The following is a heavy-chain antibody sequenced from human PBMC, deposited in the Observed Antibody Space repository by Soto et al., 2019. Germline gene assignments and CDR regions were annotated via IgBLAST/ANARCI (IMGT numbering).Heavy chain of an antibody. J-gene: IGHJ4*02. Sequence: QVQLVESGGGVVQPWKSLRLSCVASGFTFSGYAMHWIRQAPGKAPEWVALISSDGSSTLYADSVRGRFTISRDNSRDTLYLQLNSLRPDDTAVFSCARGAYRYFDYWGQGTLVTVSS. V-gene: IGHV3-30-3*01. CDR3: ARGAYRYFDY. D-gene: IGHD4-4*01. CDR1: GFTFSGYA. CDR2: ISSDGSST.